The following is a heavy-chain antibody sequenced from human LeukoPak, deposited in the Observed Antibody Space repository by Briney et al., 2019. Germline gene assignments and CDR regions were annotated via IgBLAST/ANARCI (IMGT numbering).Heavy chain of an antibody. CDR3: ARAKDYGDYEIDY. J-gene: IGHJ4*02. Sequence: ASVKVSCKASGGTFSSYAISWVRQAPGQGLEWMGRITPILGIANYAQKFQGRVTITADKSTSTAYMELSSLRSEDTAVYYCARAKDYGDYEIDYWGQGTLVTVSS. V-gene: IGHV1-69*04. D-gene: IGHD4-17*01. CDR2: ITPILGIA. CDR1: GGTFSSYA.